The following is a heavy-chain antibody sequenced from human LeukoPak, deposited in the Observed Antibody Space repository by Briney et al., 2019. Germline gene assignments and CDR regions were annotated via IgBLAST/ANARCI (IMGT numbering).Heavy chain of an antibody. CDR3: ARGGITIFGVVSGAFDI. D-gene: IGHD3-3*01. J-gene: IGHJ3*02. CDR1: GFTFSSYE. V-gene: IGHV3-48*03. CDR2: ISSSGSTI. Sequence: GGSLRLSCAASGFTFSSYEMNWVRQAPGKGLEWVSYISSSGSTIYYADSVEGRFTISGDNAKNSLYLQMNSLRAEDTAAYYCARGGITIFGVVSGAFDIWGQGTMVTVSS.